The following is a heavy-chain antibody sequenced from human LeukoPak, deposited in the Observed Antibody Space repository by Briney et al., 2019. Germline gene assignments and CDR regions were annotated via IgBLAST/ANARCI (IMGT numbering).Heavy chain of an antibody. CDR1: GCTFSRDS. J-gene: IGHJ3*02. V-gene: IGHV3-21*01. Sequence: GGSLRLSCAASGCTFSRDSMNWVRQAPGKGLEWVSSISSSSTYIYYADSVKGRSTISRNNAKNSLHLQMNSLRAEDTAVYYCARGGGYSGYDLDAFDIWGQGTMVTVSS. CDR2: ISSSSTYI. CDR3: ARGGGYSGYDLDAFDI. D-gene: IGHD5-12*01.